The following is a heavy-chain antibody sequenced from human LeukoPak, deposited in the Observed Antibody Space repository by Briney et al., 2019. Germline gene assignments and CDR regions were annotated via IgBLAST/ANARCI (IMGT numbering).Heavy chain of an antibody. CDR2: ISGSGGST. CDR1: GFTFSSYA. D-gene: IGHD3-22*01. Sequence: GGSLRLSCAASGFTFSSYAMSWVRQAPGKGLEWVSAISGSGGSTYYADSVKGRFTISRDNSKNTLYLQMNSLRAKDTAVYYCAKTKYYYDSSGSYGPLDYWGQGTLVTVSS. V-gene: IGHV3-23*01. CDR3: AKTKYYYDSSGSYGPLDY. J-gene: IGHJ4*02.